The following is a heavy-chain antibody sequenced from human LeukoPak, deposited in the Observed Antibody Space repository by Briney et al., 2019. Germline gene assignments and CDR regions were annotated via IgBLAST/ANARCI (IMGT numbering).Heavy chain of an antibody. Sequence: ASVKVSCKASGYTFTSYDINWVRQATGQGLEWMGWMNPNSGNTGYAQKFQGRVTMTRNTSISTAYMELSSLRSEDTAVYYCARGFRDDYVWGSYRYPDYWSQGTLVTVSS. V-gene: IGHV1-8*01. CDR1: GYTFTSYD. CDR3: ARGFRDDYVWGSYRYPDY. CDR2: MNPNSGNT. D-gene: IGHD3-16*02. J-gene: IGHJ4*02.